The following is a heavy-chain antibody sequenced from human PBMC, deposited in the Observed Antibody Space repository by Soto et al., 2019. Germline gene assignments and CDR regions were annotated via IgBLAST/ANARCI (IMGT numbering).Heavy chain of an antibody. Sequence: QLQLQESGPGLVKPSETLSLTCTVSGGSISSSNYYWDWLRQPPGKGLEWIGITCYTRNTYYNPSLKSRLTIPVVTSRCQFALRLTSVSAADTAVYYWAHEAGSGGYPDWHFGLSCRGTLVTVSS. D-gene: IGHD3-10*01. CDR3: AHEAGSGGYPDWHFGL. J-gene: IGHJ2*01. CDR2: TCYTRNT. CDR1: GGSISSSNYY. V-gene: IGHV4-39*01.